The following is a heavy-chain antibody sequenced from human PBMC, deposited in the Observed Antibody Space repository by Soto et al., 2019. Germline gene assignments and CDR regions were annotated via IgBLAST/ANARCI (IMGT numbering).Heavy chain of an antibody. V-gene: IGHV3-23*01. J-gene: IGHJ4*02. CDR2: INENGANT. Sequence: GSLRLSCVASEFTFTNYAMAWVRQAPGKGLEWVSTINENGANTHYPDSLKGRFTISRDNSKNTVYLQMDSLRAEDTAVYYCARDVGGPMFDYWGQGALVTVSS. CDR3: ARDVGGPMFDY. CDR1: EFTFTNYA.